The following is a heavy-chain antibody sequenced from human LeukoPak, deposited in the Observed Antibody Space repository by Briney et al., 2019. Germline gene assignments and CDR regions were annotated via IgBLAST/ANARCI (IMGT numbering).Heavy chain of an antibody. Sequence: PGGSLRLSCAASGFTFSDYYMSWVRQAPGKGLEWVSAISGSGGSTFNADSVKGRFTISRDNSKNTLYLQMNSLRAEDTAIYYCAKDVFELYDIYDHWGQGTLVTVSS. CDR3: AKDVFELYDIYDH. D-gene: IGHD3-9*01. CDR2: ISGSGGST. J-gene: IGHJ4*02. CDR1: GFTFSDYY. V-gene: IGHV3-23*01.